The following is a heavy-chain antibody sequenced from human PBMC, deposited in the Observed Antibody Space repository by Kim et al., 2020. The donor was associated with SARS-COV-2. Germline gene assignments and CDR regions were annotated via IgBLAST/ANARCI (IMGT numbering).Heavy chain of an antibody. CDR3: ARDRIVYCGGDCYSLDY. V-gene: IGHV4-39*07. Sequence: LKSRVTLSVDTSKNQLSLKLSSGTAADTAVYYCARDRIVYCGGDCYSLDYWGQGTLVTVSS. D-gene: IGHD2-21*02. J-gene: IGHJ4*02.